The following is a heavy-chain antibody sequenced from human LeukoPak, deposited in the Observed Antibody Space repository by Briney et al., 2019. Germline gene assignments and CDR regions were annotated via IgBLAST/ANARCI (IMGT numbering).Heavy chain of an antibody. J-gene: IGHJ4*02. V-gene: IGHV3-11*01. D-gene: IGHD6-6*01. CDR3: ARMGSSSSSY. CDR2: ISSTSRGTST. Sequence: GGSLRLSCAASGFTFSDYYMSWIRQAPGKGLEWVSYISSTSRGTSTYYADSVKGRFTISRDNAKNSLYLQMNNLRAEDTAVYYCARMGSSSSSYWGQGTLVTVSS. CDR1: GFTFSDYY.